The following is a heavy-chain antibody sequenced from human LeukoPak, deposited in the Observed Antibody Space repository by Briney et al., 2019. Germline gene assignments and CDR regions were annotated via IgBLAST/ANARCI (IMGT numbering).Heavy chain of an antibody. CDR3: AGGYIYGSTYYYMDV. Sequence: PSETLSLTCTVPGGSISSYYWSWIRPPPGEGLEWIGYIYYSGSTNYNPSLKSRVTISVDTSKNQFSLKLSSVTAADTAVYYCAGGYIYGSTYYYMDVWGKGTTVTISS. CDR2: IYYSGST. V-gene: IGHV4-59*01. J-gene: IGHJ6*03. CDR1: GGSISSYY. D-gene: IGHD5-18*01.